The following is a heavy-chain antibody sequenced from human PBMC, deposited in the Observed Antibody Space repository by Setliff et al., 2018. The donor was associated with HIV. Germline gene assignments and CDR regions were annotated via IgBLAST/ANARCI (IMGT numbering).Heavy chain of an antibody. CDR1: GDTDFY. CDR2: IHASGKT. V-gene: IGHV4-4*09. D-gene: IGHD2-15*01. J-gene: IGHJ4*02. CDR3: AREAAHCSGDTCQFTFDS. Sequence: SETLSLTCTVSGDTDFYWNWIRQPPGKGLEWIGYIHASGKTNYNPSLKSRVTISLDTSKMQFSLKLTSVTAADTAVYYCAREAAHCSGDTCQFTFDSWGQGTLVTVSS.